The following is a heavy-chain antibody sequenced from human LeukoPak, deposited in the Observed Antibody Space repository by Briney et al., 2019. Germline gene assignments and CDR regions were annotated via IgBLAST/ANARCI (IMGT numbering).Heavy chain of an antibody. CDR1: GFTFSSYA. J-gene: IGHJ4*02. Sequence: GGSLRLSCAASGFTFSSYAMSWVRQAPGKGLEWVSAISGSGGSTYYADSVKGRFTISRDNSKNTLYLQMNSLRAEDTAVYYCAKDPSGIVGTTTETDYWGQGTLVTVSS. D-gene: IGHD1-26*01. V-gene: IGHV3-23*01. CDR3: AKDPSGIVGTTTETDY. CDR2: ISGSGGST.